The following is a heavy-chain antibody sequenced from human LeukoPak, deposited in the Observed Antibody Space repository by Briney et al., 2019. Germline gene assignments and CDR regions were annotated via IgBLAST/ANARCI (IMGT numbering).Heavy chain of an antibody. J-gene: IGHJ3*02. Sequence: SETLSPTCTVSGGSISSSSYYWGWIRQPPGKGLEWVAHSYYSGITDYNPSLKSRVTISVDTSKNQFSLKLSSVTAADTAVYYCARSIQLWPRAAFDIWGQGTMVTVSS. CDR3: ARSIQLWPRAAFDI. D-gene: IGHD5-18*01. V-gene: IGHV4-39*01. CDR2: SYYSGIT. CDR1: GGSISSSSYY.